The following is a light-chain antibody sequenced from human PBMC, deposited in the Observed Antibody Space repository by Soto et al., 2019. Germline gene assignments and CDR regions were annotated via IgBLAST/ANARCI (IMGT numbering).Light chain of an antibody. Sequence: IQLTQSPSSLSASVGDRVTITCRASQGISSYLAWYQQKPGKAPKLLIYAASTLQSRVPSRFSGSGSWTDFTLTISSLQPEDFATYYCQQLNSYPPWTFGQGTKLEIK. CDR1: QGISSY. CDR3: QQLNSYPPWT. J-gene: IGKJ2*02. V-gene: IGKV1-9*01. CDR2: AAS.